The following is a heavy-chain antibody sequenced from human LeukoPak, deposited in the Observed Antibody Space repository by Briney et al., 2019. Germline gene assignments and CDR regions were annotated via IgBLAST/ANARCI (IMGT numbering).Heavy chain of an antibody. CDR3: ARDQRGLDNDYGDWFDP. V-gene: IGHV1-69*13. J-gene: IGHJ5*02. CDR2: IIPIFGTA. Sequence: ASVKVSCKASGGTFISYAISWVRQAPGQGLEWMGGIIPIFGTANYAQKFQGRVTITADESTSTAYMELSSLRSEDTAVYYCARDQRGLDNDYGDWFDPWGQGTLVTVSS. D-gene: IGHD4-17*01. CDR1: GGTFISYA.